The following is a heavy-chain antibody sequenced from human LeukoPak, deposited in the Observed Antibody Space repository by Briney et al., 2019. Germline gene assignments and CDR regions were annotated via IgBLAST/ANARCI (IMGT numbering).Heavy chain of an antibody. CDR3: AHRRQQLGIFDY. CDR2: IYWDDDK. Sequence: SGPTLVKPTQTLTLTCTFSGFSLSTSGVGVGWIRQPPGKALEWLALIYWDDDKRYSPSLKSRLTITKDTSKNQVVLTMTNMAPVDTATYYCAHRRQQLGIFDYWGQGTLVTVSP. D-gene: IGHD6-13*01. J-gene: IGHJ4*02. V-gene: IGHV2-5*02. CDR1: GFSLSTSGVG.